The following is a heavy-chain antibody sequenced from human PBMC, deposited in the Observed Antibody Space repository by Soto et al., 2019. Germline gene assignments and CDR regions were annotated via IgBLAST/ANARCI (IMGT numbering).Heavy chain of an antibody. J-gene: IGHJ6*03. CDR3: TRGSEYGDHAKPYYYYMDV. V-gene: IGHV3-49*03. Sequence: GGSLRLSCTASGFTFGDYAMSWFRQAPGKGLEWVGFIRSKAYGGTTEYAASVKGRFTISRDDSKRIAYLQMNSLKTEDTAVYYCTRGSEYGDHAKPYYYYMDVWGKRTTVTV. D-gene: IGHD4-17*01. CDR2: IRSKAYGGTT. CDR1: GFTFGDYA.